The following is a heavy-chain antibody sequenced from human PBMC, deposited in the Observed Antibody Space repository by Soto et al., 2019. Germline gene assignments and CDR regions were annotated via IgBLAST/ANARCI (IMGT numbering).Heavy chain of an antibody. V-gene: IGHV4-61*01. Sequence: SETLSLTCTVSGGSVSSGSYYWSWIRQPPGKGLEWIGYIYYSGSTNYNPSLKSRVTISVDTSKNQFSLKLSSVTAADTAVYYCAREGGAADGSASPYYYYGIDVCGQGPTVTVSS. J-gene: IGHJ6*02. CDR2: IYYSGST. CDR3: AREGGAADGSASPYYYYGIDV. CDR1: GGSVSSGSYY. D-gene: IGHD3-10*01.